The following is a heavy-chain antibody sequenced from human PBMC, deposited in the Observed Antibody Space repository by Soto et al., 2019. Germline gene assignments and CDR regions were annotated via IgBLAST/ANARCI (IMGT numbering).Heavy chain of an antibody. CDR3: ARSRPPVEMATIGLFY. J-gene: IGHJ4*02. CDR2: INAGNGNT. Sequence: ASVKVSCKASGYTFTSHAMHWVRQSRGKRLEWMGWINAGNGNTKYPQRFQSRVTITRDTSASTAYMELSSLRSEETAVYYCARSRPPVEMATIGLFYWGQGTLVTV. V-gene: IGHV1-3*01. CDR1: GYTFTSHA. D-gene: IGHD2-15*01.